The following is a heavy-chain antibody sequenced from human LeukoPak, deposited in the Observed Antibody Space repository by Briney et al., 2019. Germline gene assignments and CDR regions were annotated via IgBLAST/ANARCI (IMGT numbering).Heavy chain of an antibody. V-gene: IGHV4-34*01. D-gene: IGHD1-7*01. CDR2: INRGGST. CDR1: GGSFSGHY. CDR3: ARGVLELRQIDY. J-gene: IGHJ4*02. Sequence: SETLSLTCAIHGGSFSGHYWSWLRQPPGKGLEWIGEINRGGSTNYNPSLKSRVTISVDTSKNQFSLKLSSVTAADTAVYYCARGVLELRQIDYWGQGTLVTVSS.